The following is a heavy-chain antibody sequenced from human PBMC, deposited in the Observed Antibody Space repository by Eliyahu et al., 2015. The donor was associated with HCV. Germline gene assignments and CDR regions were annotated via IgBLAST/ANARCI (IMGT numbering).Heavy chain of an antibody. CDR2: XSGXGGST. CDR3: AKSHPPYCSGGSCYRPDPYYYYGMDV. J-gene: IGHJ6*02. Sequence: PGKGLEWVXAXSGXGGSTYYAXSVKGRFTXXRDNSKNXLYLQMNSLRAEDTAVYYCAKSHPPYCSGGSCYRPDPYYYYGMDVWGQGTTVTVSS. D-gene: IGHD2-15*01. V-gene: IGHV3-23*01.